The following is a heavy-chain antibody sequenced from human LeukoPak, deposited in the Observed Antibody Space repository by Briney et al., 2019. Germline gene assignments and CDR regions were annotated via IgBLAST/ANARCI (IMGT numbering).Heavy chain of an antibody. CDR2: MYSRGDT. J-gene: IGHJ5*02. Sequence: GGSLRLSCAASGFTVSDNYMSWVRQAPGRGLEWVSVMYSRGDTYYADSVKGRLTFSRDISKNTLYLQMNGLRTEDTAMYYCARDAPQVPAAGVLASWGQGTLVTVSS. CDR3: ARDAPQVPAAGVLAS. D-gene: IGHD6-13*01. CDR1: GFTVSDNY. V-gene: IGHV3-53*01.